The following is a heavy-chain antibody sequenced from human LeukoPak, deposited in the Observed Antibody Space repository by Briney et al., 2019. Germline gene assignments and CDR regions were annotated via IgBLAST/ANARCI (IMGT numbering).Heavy chain of an antibody. V-gene: IGHV4-61*02. CDR3: AREKIGYYDGSGRGWFDP. CDR1: GGSISSDNYS. CDR2: VYTSGST. Sequence: SETLSLTCTVSGGSISSDNYSWSWVRQPAGKGLEWIGRVYTSGSTNYNPSLKSRVTISVDTSKKQFSLKLSSVTAADTAVYYCAREKIGYYDGSGRGWFDPWGQGTLVTVSS. J-gene: IGHJ5*02. D-gene: IGHD3-22*01.